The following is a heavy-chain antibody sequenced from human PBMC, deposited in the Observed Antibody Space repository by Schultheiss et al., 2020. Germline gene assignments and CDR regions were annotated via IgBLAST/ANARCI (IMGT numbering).Heavy chain of an antibody. CDR2: ISGSGGDT. V-gene: IGHV3-23*01. Sequence: GGSLRLSCAASGFTVSSNYMSWVRQAPGKGLEWVSGISGSGGDTYYADSVKGRFTISRDNSKNTLYLQMNSLKTEDTAVYYCTTYSSGAFGYWGQGTLVTVSS. D-gene: IGHD6-19*01. CDR1: GFTVSSNY. CDR3: TTYSSGAFGY. J-gene: IGHJ4*02.